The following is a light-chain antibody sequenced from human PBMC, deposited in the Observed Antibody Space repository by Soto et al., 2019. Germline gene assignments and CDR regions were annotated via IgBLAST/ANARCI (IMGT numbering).Light chain of an antibody. V-gene: IGLV2-14*01. J-gene: IGLJ1*01. CDR3: SSYTTHSSFLV. CDR1: SSDIGGYNY. Sequence: QSALTQPASVSGSPGQSITISCTGTSSDIGGYNYVSWYQQHPGKAPKLIIYEVSNRPSGVSNRFSGSKSANMASLTISGHEDDDDADYRCSSYTTHSSFLVFVTGTKLTVL. CDR2: EVS.